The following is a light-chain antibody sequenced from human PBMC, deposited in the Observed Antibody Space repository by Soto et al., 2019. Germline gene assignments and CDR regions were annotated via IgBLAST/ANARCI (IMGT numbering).Light chain of an antibody. CDR2: GAS. Sequence: EIVLTQSPGTLSLSPGERATLSCRASQSVSSSYLAWYQQKPGQAPRXXIYGASSRETGIPDRFSGSGSGADFTLAISRVEPEDFAVYVCQQYADSTITFGQGTRLEIK. V-gene: IGKV3-20*01. CDR3: QQYADSTIT. J-gene: IGKJ5*01. CDR1: QSVSSSY.